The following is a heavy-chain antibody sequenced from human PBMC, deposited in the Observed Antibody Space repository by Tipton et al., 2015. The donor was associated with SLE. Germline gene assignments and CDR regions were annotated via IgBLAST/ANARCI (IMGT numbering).Heavy chain of an antibody. CDR3: AKYYYDATGYQSVNY. CDR1: GGSISSDY. D-gene: IGHD3-22*01. Sequence: TLSLTCTVSGGSISSDYWTWIRQPPGKGLEWIGSIFYSGSTTYNPSLKSRVTMSVDTPKNQFSLKLTSVTAADTAVYYCAKYYYDATGYQSVNYWGQGALVTVSS. V-gene: IGHV4-59*01. CDR2: IFYSGST. J-gene: IGHJ4*02.